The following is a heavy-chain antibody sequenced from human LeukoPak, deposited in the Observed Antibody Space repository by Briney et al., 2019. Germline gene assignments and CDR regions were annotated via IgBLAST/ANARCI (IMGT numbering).Heavy chain of an antibody. Sequence: SETLSLTCTVSGGPISSHYWSWIRLPPGKGLEWIGYIYYSGSTNYNPSLKSRVTISVDTSKNQFSLKLSSVTAADTAVYYCARVDYDFWSGSPYNWFDPWGQGTLVTVSS. V-gene: IGHV4-59*11. J-gene: IGHJ5*02. CDR2: IYYSGST. CDR3: ARVDYDFWSGSPYNWFDP. CDR1: GGPISSHY. D-gene: IGHD3-3*01.